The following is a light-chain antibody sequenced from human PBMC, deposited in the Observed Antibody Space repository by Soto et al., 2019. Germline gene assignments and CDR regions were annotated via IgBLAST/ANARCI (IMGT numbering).Light chain of an antibody. CDR2: HVS. CDR1: GTDVGQYNY. Sequence: QSVLTQPPSASGSPGQSVTISCTGAGTDVGQYNYVSWYQQHPGKAPKLLIHHVSRRPSGVPARFSGSKSGNTASLTVSGLQTEDEAAYYCSSYGGFNNVLFGGGTKLTVL. V-gene: IGLV2-8*01. J-gene: IGLJ2*01. CDR3: SSYGGFNNVL.